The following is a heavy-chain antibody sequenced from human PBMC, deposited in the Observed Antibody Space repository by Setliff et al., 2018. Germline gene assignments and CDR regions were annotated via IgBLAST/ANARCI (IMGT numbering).Heavy chain of an antibody. Sequence: SETLSLTCGVSGYSISSGHFWGWIRQPPGKGLEWLGNIFHSGSTYYNPTLNSRVTMSVDTSENQVSLKVNSVTAADTGVYYCARLNFWSGFWYFTLWGQGTPVTVSS. CDR2: IFHSGST. V-gene: IGHV4-38-2*01. J-gene: IGHJ4*02. CDR3: ARLNFWSGFWYFTL. CDR1: GYSISSGHF. D-gene: IGHD3-3*01.